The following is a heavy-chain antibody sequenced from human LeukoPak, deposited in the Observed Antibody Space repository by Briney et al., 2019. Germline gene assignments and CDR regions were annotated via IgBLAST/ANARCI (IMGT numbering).Heavy chain of an antibody. CDR3: ARQSGDQSSAWYFDA. V-gene: IGHV4-39*01. CDR1: GGSLRSSGHW. D-gene: IGHD6-19*01. CDR2: IHYSGKV. Sequence: PSETLSLTCTASGGSLRSSGHWWVWIRQPPGKGLEWIGSIHYSGKVYYNPSLKSRVTTSVDTSTDQFSLRLSSATAADTAIYYCARQSGDQSSAWYFDAWGQGTLVTVSS. J-gene: IGHJ4*02.